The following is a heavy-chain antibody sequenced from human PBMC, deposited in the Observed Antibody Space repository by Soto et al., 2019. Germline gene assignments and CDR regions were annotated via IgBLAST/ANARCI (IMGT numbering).Heavy chain of an antibody. D-gene: IGHD3-10*01. CDR1: GDTFSFYS. Sequence: QVQLVQSGAEVRRPGSSVKVSSKASGDTFSFYSINWVRQAPGLGLEWMGRVNPILSMSNYAQRFQGRVTMTADKSTSTAYMELSGLRSEDTAMYYCATSYGSGYRAFDYWGQGALVIVSS. CDR2: VNPILSMS. CDR3: ATSYGSGYRAFDY. V-gene: IGHV1-69*04. J-gene: IGHJ4*02.